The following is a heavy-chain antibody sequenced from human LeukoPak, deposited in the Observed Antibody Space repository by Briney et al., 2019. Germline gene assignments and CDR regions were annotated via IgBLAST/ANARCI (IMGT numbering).Heavy chain of an antibody. CDR3: ASEYSSSWYDLFDY. CDR2: ISPAGGTT. V-gene: IGHV3-23*01. J-gene: IGHJ4*02. D-gene: IGHD6-13*01. Sequence: GGSLRLSCTVSGFTFSSEAMGWVRQLPGGGLEWVSTISPAGGTTYYAESMKGRFTISRDNSKNTLYLQMNSLRAEDTAVYYCASEYSSSWYDLFDYWGQGTLVTVSS. CDR1: GFTFSSEA.